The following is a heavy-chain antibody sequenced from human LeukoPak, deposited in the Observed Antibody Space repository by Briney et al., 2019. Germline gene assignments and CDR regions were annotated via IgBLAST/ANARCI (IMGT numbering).Heavy chain of an antibody. CDR2: ISGSGGST. Sequence: GGSLRLSCAASGFTVSSNYMSWVRQAPGKGLEWVSAISGSGGSTYYADSVKGRFTISRDNSKNTLYLQMNSLRAEDTAVYYCAKDLLISRIAAAGPFDSWGQGTLVTVSS. D-gene: IGHD6-13*01. CDR1: GFTVSSNY. CDR3: AKDLLISRIAAAGPFDS. J-gene: IGHJ4*02. V-gene: IGHV3-23*01.